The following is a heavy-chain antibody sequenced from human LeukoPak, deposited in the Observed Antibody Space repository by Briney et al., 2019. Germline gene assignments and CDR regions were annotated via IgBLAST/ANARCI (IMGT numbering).Heavy chain of an antibody. J-gene: IGHJ5*02. Sequence: GGSLRLSCAASGFTFSSYGMHRVRQAPGKGLEWVAIISYDGSKKYYGDSVKGRFTIPRDNSKNTLYLQMNSLRAEDTAVYYCAKAYYGSGSPLDWFDPWGQGTLVTVSS. CDR1: GFTFSSYG. V-gene: IGHV3-30*18. CDR2: ISYDGSKK. CDR3: AKAYYGSGSPLDWFDP. D-gene: IGHD3-10*01.